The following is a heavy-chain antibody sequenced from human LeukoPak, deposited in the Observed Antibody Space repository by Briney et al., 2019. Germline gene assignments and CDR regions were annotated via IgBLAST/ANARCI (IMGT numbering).Heavy chain of an antibody. J-gene: IGHJ6*02. V-gene: IGHV3-53*01. CDR1: GFSVSGNY. CDR3: ARDRPRAV. CDR2: INSGGGT. Sequence: GGSLRLSCAASGFSVSGNYMSWVRQAPGKGLEWVSVINSGGGTYYADSVKGRFTISRDNSKNTLYLQMNSLRAEDTAVYYCARDRPRAVWGQGATVTVSS.